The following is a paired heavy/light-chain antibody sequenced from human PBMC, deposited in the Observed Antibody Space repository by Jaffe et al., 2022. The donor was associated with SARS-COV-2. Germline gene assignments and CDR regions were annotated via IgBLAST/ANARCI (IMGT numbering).Light chain of an antibody. CDR1: SSDVGGYNL. V-gene: IGLV2-23*02. J-gene: IGLJ3*02. Sequence: QSALTQPASVSGSPGQSITISCTGTSSDVGGYNLVSWYQQYPGKAPKLIIYDVVKRPSGLSNRFSGSKSGNTASLTISGLQPEDEADYYCCSFTASTTVLFGGGTKLTVL. CDR2: DVV. CDR3: CSFTASTTVL.
Heavy chain of an antibody. V-gene: IGHV3-30*18. CDR3: AKSRPTRSGWYDFDY. J-gene: IGHJ4*02. D-gene: IGHD6-19*01. CDR2: ISYDGNRG. CDR1: GFTFSSYA. Sequence: QVQLVESGGGVVQPGRSLRLSCAASGFTFSSYAIHWVRQAPGKGLEWVAVISYDGNRGFYAGSVKGRFTISRDNSKNMVYLQMNSLRVDDTAVYYCAKSRPTRSGWYDFDYWGQGSLVTVSS.